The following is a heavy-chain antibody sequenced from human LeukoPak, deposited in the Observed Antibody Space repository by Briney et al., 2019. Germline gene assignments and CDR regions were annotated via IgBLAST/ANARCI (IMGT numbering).Heavy chain of an antibody. D-gene: IGHD3-10*01. CDR2: IRSKAYGGTT. Sequence: GGSLRLSCTASGFTFGDYAMSWFRQAPGKGLEWVGFIRSKAYGGTTEYAASVKGRFSISRDDSKSIAYLQTNSLKTEDTAVYYCTRVLGSLWFGEYFDYWGQGTLVTVSS. J-gene: IGHJ4*02. CDR3: TRVLGSLWFGEYFDY. CDR1: GFTFGDYA. V-gene: IGHV3-49*03.